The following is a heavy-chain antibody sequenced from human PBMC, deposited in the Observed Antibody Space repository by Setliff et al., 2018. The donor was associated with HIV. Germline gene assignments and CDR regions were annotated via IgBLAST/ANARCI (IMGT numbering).Heavy chain of an antibody. CDR2: ISHSGSP. V-gene: IGHV4-39*07. CDR3: ARGSSSIFGVLVILPHSYYYMDV. CDR1: GGSISTTSYY. J-gene: IGHJ6*03. D-gene: IGHD3-3*01. Sequence: SETLSLTCTVSGGSISTTSYYWGWIRQPPGKGLEWIGEISHSGSPNYNPSLKSRVTMSRGTSKNQLSLSLSSVTAADTAVYYCARGSSSIFGVLVILPHSYYYMDVWGKGTTVTVSS.